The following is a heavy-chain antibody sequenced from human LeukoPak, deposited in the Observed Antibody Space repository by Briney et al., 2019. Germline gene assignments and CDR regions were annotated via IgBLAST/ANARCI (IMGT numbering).Heavy chain of an antibody. CDR2: LNSDGSIT. J-gene: IGHJ4*02. CDR3: ARDPPSRGTRYFDY. D-gene: IGHD3-16*01. V-gene: IGHV3-74*01. CDR1: GVSFTTYW. Sequence: GGSLRLSCAASGVSFTTYWMHWVRQAPGKGLVWVSRLNSDGSITDYADSVKGRFTVSRDNAKNSLYLQMDSLRVEDTAVYYCARDPPSRGTRYFDYWGQGILVTVSS.